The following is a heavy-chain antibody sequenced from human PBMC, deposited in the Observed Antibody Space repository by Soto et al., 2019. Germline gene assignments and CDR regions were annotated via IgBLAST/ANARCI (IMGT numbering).Heavy chain of an antibody. CDR2: IYYSGST. J-gene: IGHJ6*01. CDR3: ARASGSYSLYSYYYGMDL. CDR1: GGSISSGGYF. V-gene: IGHV4-39*01. Sequence: SETLSLTCTVSGGSISSGGYFRSWIRQPPGKGLEWIGSIYYSGSTYYNPSLKSRVTISVDTSKNQFSLKLSSVTAADTAVYYCARASGSYSLYSYYYGMDLWGQGTTVTVSS. D-gene: IGHD3-10*01.